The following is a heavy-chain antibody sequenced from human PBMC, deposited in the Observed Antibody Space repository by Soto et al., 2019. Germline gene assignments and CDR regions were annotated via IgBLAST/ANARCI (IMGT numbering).Heavy chain of an antibody. CDR3: KKVCQPEGFWPFDH. CDR1: GFTFRSYT. D-gene: IGHD3-3*01. J-gene: IGHJ4*02. V-gene: IGHV3-23*01. CDR2: IFGSGDGRT. Sequence: EVQLLESGGGLGQPGGSLRLSCAASGFTFRSYTMSWVRQAPGKGLEWVSGIFGSGDGRTYYADSVRGRFTISIDDAKNTLYLQMNSLIAEETAIDYCKKVCQPEGFWPFDHLGQGILINVSS.